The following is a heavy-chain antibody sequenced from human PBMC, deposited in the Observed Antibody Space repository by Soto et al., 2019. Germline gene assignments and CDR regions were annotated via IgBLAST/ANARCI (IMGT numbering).Heavy chain of an antibody. CDR1: GGSFISYS. D-gene: IGHD2-21*01. V-gene: IGHV1-69*02. Sequence: QVQLVQSGAELKKPGSSVKVSCEASGGSFISYSFTWVRQAPGQGLEWMGRIIPIQGKANYALKFQDRVTITADRPTRTAYMELRSLRPEDTAVYYCAKSLLFVDHAYMDVG. CDR2: IIPIQGKA. J-gene: IGHJ6*03. CDR3: AKSLLFVDHAYMDV.